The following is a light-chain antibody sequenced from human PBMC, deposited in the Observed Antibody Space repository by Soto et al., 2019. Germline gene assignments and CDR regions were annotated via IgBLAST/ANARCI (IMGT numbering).Light chain of an antibody. CDR2: EVS. CDR1: GSDVGGYDY. Sequence: QAASTEPASLSGSPGQSITISCTGTGSDVGGYDYVSWYQQHPGKAPKLMIYEVSNRPSGVSNRFSGSKSGNTASLTISGLQAEDEADYYCSSYTSSSTVVFGGGTKVTGL. J-gene: IGLJ2*01. V-gene: IGLV2-14*01. CDR3: SSYTSSSTVV.